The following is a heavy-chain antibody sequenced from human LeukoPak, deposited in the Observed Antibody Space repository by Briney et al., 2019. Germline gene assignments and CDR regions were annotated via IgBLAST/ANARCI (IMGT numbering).Heavy chain of an antibody. CDR1: GFAFSNFA. Sequence: GGSLRLSCAASGFAFSNFAMSWVRQAPGKGLVWVANIKQDGSEKNYVDSVKGRFTISRDNAKNSLDLQMNSLRGEDTAVYYCARAGGYASSWAYWGQGTLVTVSS. D-gene: IGHD5-12*01. CDR2: IKQDGSEK. J-gene: IGHJ4*02. CDR3: ARAGGYASSWAY. V-gene: IGHV3-7*01.